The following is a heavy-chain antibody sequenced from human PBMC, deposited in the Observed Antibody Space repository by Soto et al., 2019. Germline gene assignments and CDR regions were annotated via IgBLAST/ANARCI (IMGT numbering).Heavy chain of an antibody. CDR1: GFTFSNYA. CDR3: AKEYTSTSGGSFDY. V-gene: IGHV3-23*01. D-gene: IGHD1-26*01. J-gene: IGHJ4*02. Sequence: GGSLRLSCAASGFTFSNYAMNWVRQAPGKGLEWVSGITGSSGRTFYADSVKGRFTISRDNSKNTVYLQMNSVRADDTAVYYCAKEYTSTSGGSFDYGGQGALVTVSS. CDR2: ITGSSGRT.